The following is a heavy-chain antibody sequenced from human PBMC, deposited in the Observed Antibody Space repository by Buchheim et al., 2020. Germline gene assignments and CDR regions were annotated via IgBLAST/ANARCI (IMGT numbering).Heavy chain of an antibody. D-gene: IGHD6-19*01. CDR1: GFTFSTYS. Sequence: EVHLVESGGGLVQPGGSLRLSCAASGFTFSTYSMNWVRQAPGKGLEWVSFIIGNGASMYFADSVKGRFTISRDNAKNSLYLQVDSLRVEDTAVYYCARDLWYSSGWRGFDYWGQGTL. V-gene: IGHV3-48*01. CDR3: ARDLWYSSGWRGFDY. J-gene: IGHJ4*02. CDR2: IIGNGASM.